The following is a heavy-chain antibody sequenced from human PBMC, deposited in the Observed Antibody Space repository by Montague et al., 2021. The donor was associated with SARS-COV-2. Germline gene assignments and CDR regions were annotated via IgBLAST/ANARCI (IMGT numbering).Heavy chain of an antibody. CDR1: DGSFSNFY. V-gene: IGHV4-34*01. J-gene: IGHJ6*03. CDR3: ASGDDTGLGYLDV. D-gene: IGHD2-8*02. Sequence: SETLSLTCAVFDGSFSNFYWSWIRQPPGKGLEWIGEINHSGTTYYNPSLKSRVTISVDTSKNQFSLKLNSLTAADAAVYYCASGDDTGLGYLDVWGKGTTVTVSS. CDR2: INHSGTT.